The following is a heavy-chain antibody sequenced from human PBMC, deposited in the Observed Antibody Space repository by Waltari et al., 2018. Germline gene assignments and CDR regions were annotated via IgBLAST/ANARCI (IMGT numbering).Heavy chain of an antibody. CDR3: ARDARQWLVHPYFDY. CDR2: INAGNGNT. D-gene: IGHD6-19*01. J-gene: IGHJ4*02. CDR1: GYTFTSYA. V-gene: IGHV1-3*01. Sequence: QVQLVQSGAEVKKPGASVKVSCKASGYTFTSYAMHWVRQAPGQRLEWMGWINAGNGNTKYSQKFQGRVTITRDTSASTAYMELSSLRSEDTAVYYCARDARQWLVHPYFDYWGQGTLVTVSS.